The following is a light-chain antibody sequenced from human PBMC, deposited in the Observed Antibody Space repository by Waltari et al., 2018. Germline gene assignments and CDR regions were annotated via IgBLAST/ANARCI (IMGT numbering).Light chain of an antibody. Sequence: QSALTQPASVSGSPGQSIPISCTGTSSDVGGYNYFSWYQQHPGKAPQLRIYDVSNRPSGVSNRFSGSKSGNTASLTISGLQAEDEADYYCSSYISSSTLELFGGGTSLTVL. CDR3: SSYISSSTLEL. CDR2: DVS. CDR1: SSDVGGYNY. J-gene: IGLJ2*01. V-gene: IGLV2-14*03.